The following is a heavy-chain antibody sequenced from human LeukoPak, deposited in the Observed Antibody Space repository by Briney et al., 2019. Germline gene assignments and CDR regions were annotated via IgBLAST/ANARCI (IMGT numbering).Heavy chain of an antibody. V-gene: IGHV4-59*12. D-gene: IGHD2-2*02. Sequence: SETLSLTCTVSGGAISSYYWTWFRQPPGKGLEWIGYIYYTGSTNYNPSLDSRVTISVDMSKNQVSLNLSSVTAADTAVYYCARVGHCSSTSCYTLGRRYYYYYMDVWGKGTTVTVSS. CDR3: ARVGHCSSTSCYTLGRRYYYYYMDV. CDR2: IYYTGST. CDR1: GGAISSYY. J-gene: IGHJ6*03.